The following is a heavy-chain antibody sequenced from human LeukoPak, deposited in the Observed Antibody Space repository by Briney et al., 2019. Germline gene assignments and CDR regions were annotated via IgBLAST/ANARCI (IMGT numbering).Heavy chain of an antibody. CDR2: INHGGVT. Sequence: SETLSLTCGVSGGSFSGHYWTWLRQTPGKGLEWMGEINHGGVTNYNPSLKSRVSISIGTSTNEISLNMSSVTAADTGIYYCARGRNWQTFYHYYMDVWGRGATVTVS. CDR3: ARGRNWQTFYHYYMDV. D-gene: IGHD1-14*01. J-gene: IGHJ6*03. CDR1: GGSFSGHY. V-gene: IGHV4-34*01.